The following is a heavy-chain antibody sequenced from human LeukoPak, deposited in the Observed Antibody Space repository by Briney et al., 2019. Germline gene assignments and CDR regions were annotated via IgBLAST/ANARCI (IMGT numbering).Heavy chain of an antibody. D-gene: IGHD6-19*01. CDR3: ARVRVSYSSGWYQVDY. J-gene: IGHJ4*02. CDR2: INHSGST. V-gene: IGHV4-4*02. CDR1: GGSISSSNW. Sequence: SGTLSLTCAVSGGSISSSNWWSWVRQPPGKGLEWIGEINHSGSTNYNPSLKSRVTISVDKSKNQFSLKLSSVTAADTAVYYCARVRVSYSSGWYQVDYWGQGTLVTVSS.